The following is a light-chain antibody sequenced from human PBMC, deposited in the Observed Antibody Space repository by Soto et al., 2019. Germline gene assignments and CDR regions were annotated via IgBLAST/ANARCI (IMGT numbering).Light chain of an antibody. CDR2: GDH. Sequence: QSVLTQPPSVSGAPGQRVSISCTVSTSNIDAPYDVHWYQHLPGAAPKLLIYGDHNRPSGVPARFSGSKSGTSASLAITSLQAEDEADYYCQAYDISLHNYVFGTGTKVTAL. CDR1: TSNIDAPYD. V-gene: IGLV1-40*01. J-gene: IGLJ1*01. CDR3: QAYDISLHNYV.